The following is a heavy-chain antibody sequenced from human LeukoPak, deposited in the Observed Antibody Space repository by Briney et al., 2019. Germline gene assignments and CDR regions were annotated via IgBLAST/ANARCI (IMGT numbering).Heavy chain of an antibody. CDR2: IYYSGST. CDR3: ARVRFGDTESYYMDV. Sequence: SETLSLTCTVSGGSISSYYWSWIRQPPGKGLEWIGYIYYSGSTNYNPSLKSRVTISVDTSKNQFSLKLSSVTAADTAVYYCARVRFGDTESYYMDVWGRGTTVTVSS. V-gene: IGHV4-59*01. D-gene: IGHD3-16*01. J-gene: IGHJ6*03. CDR1: GGSISSYY.